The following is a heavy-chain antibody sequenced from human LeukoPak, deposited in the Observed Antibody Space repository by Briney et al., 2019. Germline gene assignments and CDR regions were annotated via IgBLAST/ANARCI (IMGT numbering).Heavy chain of an antibody. CDR1: GFTVSSNY. J-gene: IGHJ6*02. V-gene: IGHV3-66*01. CDR3: AKGTDPKTHYYYYYGMDV. Sequence: GGSLRLSCAASGFTVSSNYMSWVRQAPGKGLEWVSVIYSSGSTYYADSVKGRFTISRDNSKNTLYLQMNSLRAEDTAVYYCAKGTDPKTHYYYYYGMDVWGQGTTVTVSS. CDR2: IYSSGST.